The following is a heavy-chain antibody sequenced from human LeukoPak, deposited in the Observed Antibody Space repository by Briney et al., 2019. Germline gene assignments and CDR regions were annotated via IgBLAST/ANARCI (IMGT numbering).Heavy chain of an antibody. CDR3: ARDGGSGWYYFDY. CDR2: IIPIFGTA. D-gene: IGHD6-19*01. J-gene: IGHJ4*02. Sequence: SVKVSCKASGGTFSSYAISWMRQAPGQGLEWMGGIIPIFGTANYAQKFQGRVTITADESTSTAYMELSSLRSEDTAVYYCARDGGSGWYYFDYWGQGTLVTVSS. V-gene: IGHV1-69*01. CDR1: GGTFSSYA.